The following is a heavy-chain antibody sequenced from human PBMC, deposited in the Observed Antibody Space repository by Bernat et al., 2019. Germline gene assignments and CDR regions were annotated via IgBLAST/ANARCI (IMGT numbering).Heavy chain of an antibody. CDR1: GFTFSSYE. V-gene: IGHV3-48*03. Sequence: EVQLVESGGGLVQPGGSLRLSCAASGFTFSSYEMNWVRQAPGKGLEWVSYISSSGSTIYYADSVKGRFTISRDNAKNSLYLQMNSLRAEDTAVYYCAPHHCRGGSCAPGPLGYWGQGTLVTVSS. CDR2: ISSSGSTI. D-gene: IGHD2-15*01. CDR3: APHHCRGGSCAPGPLGY. J-gene: IGHJ4*02.